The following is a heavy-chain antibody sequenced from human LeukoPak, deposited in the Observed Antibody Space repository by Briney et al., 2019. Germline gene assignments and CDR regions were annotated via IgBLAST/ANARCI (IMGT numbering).Heavy chain of an antibody. D-gene: IGHD2-15*01. CDR3: ANGDGRVAALDY. J-gene: IGHJ4*02. CDR1: GFTFSSYA. Sequence: PGGSLRLSCAASGFTFSSYAMSWLRQAPGKGLEWVSGITGGGGSTYYADSVKGRFTISRDNSKNTLYLQMNSLRAEDTAVYYCANGDGRVAALDYWGQGTLVTVSS. CDR2: ITGGGGST. V-gene: IGHV3-23*01.